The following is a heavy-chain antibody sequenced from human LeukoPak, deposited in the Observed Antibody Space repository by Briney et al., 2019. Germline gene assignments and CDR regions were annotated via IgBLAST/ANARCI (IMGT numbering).Heavy chain of an antibody. CDR3: ATALLTTRWFDP. V-gene: IGHV4-34*01. CDR2: IYHSGST. D-gene: IGHD4/OR15-4a*01. CDR1: GESFSGYY. Sequence: PSETLSLTCAVYGESFSGYYWSWIRQPPGRGLEWIGEIYHSGSTNCNPSLKSRVTISVDTSKNQFSLKLSSVTAADTAVYYCATALLTTRWFDPWGQGTLVTVSS. J-gene: IGHJ5*02.